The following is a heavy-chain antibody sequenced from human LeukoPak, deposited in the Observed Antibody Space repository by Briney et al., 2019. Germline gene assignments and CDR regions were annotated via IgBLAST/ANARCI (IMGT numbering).Heavy chain of an antibody. J-gene: IGHJ4*02. CDR1: GFTFSSYW. CDR3: ARARWSSTGWFFGY. Sequence: GESLRLSCAAPGFTFSSYWMHWVRQAPGKGLVWVSRVNPQGSETSYADSVRGRFTISRDNAKDALHLQMDNLRAEDTAVYYCARARWSSTGWFFGYWGQGTLVTVSS. CDR2: VNPQGSET. V-gene: IGHV3-74*01. D-gene: IGHD6-19*01.